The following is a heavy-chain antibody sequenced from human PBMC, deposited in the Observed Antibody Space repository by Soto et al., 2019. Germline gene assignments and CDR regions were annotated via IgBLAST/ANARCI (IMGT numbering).Heavy chain of an antibody. CDR1: GGTFSSYA. J-gene: IGHJ4*02. V-gene: IGHV1-69*13. CDR3: ARDYWGYDSSGYYPGVFDY. CDR2: IIPIFGTA. D-gene: IGHD3-22*01. Sequence: SVKVSCKASGGTFSSYAISWVRQAPGQGLEWMGGIIPIFGTANYAQKFQGRVTIAADESTSTAYMELSSLRSEDTAVYYCARDYWGYDSSGYYPGVFDYWGQGALVTVSS.